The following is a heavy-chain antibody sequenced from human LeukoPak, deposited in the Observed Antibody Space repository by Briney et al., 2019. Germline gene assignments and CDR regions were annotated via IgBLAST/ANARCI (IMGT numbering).Heavy chain of an antibody. CDR1: GFTFSSYA. V-gene: IGHV3-23*01. CDR3: AKTPMEQWLDDQVFDY. CDR2: ISGSGGST. D-gene: IGHD6-19*01. J-gene: IGHJ4*02. Sequence: PGGSLRLSCAASGFTFSSYAMSWVRQAPGKGLEWVSAISGSGGSTYYADSVKGRFTISRDNSKNTLYLQMNSLRAEDTAVYYCAKTPMEQWLDDQVFDYWGQGILVTVSS.